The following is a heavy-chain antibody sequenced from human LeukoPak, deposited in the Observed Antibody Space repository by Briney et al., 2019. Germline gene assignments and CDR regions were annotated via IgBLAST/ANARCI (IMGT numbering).Heavy chain of an antibody. CDR1: ENTFTNYY. J-gene: IGHJ3*01. CDR2: INPNGGRT. Sequence: ASVKVSCKASENTFTNYYMHWVRQAPGQGLEWLGLINPNGGRTSYAQNFQGRVSMTRDTSTTTVYLELSSLRSEDTAVYYCARDMSTRVTPISYAIDVWGQGTMVTVSS. CDR3: ARDMSTRVTPISYAIDV. D-gene: IGHD4-23*01. V-gene: IGHV1-46*01.